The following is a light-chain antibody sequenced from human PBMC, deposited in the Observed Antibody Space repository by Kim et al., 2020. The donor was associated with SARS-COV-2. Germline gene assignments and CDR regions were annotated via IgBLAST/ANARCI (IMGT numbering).Light chain of an antibody. V-gene: IGLV6-57*03. CDR2: EDK. CDR1: SGYIDSNY. Sequence: GKTVTSSCTRSSGYIDSNYVQWYRQRPGSAPTTVIYEDKQRPSGVPDRFSGSIDVSSNSASLTISGLETEDEADYYCQSYDSSNQVFGGGTQLTVL. CDR3: QSYDSSNQV. J-gene: IGLJ2*01.